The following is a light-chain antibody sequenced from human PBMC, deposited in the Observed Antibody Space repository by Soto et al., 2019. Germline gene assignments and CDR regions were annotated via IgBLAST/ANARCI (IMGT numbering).Light chain of an antibody. J-gene: IGKJ4*01. Sequence: DIQMTQSPSSLSAYVGDRVTITCRASQSIISYLNWYQQKPGKAPKLLIYAASSLQSGVPSRFSGSGSGTDFTLIISNLQPEDFATYYCQQSYRTLLTFGGGTNVDI. CDR3: QQSYRTLLT. V-gene: IGKV1-39*01. CDR1: QSIISY. CDR2: AAS.